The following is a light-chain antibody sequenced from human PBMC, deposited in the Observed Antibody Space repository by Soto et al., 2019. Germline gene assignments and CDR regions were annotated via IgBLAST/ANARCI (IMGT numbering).Light chain of an antibody. CDR2: DTS. V-gene: IGLV7-46*01. CDR1: TGVVTSGHY. CDR3: LLSCSGGRV. J-gene: IGLJ2*01. Sequence: QAVVTQEPSLTVSPGGTVTLTCGSSTGVVTSGHYPYWFQQKPGQAPRTLIYDTSNKHSWTPARFSGSLLGGKAALTLSGAQPEDEAEYSCLLSCSGGRVFGGGTKLNVL.